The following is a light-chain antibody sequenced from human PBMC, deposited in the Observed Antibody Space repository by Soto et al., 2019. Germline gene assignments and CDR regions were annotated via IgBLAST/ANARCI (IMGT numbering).Light chain of an antibody. Sequence: DIQMTQSPSTLSGSVGDRVTITCRASQTISSWLAWYQQKPGKAPKLLIYKASTLKSGVPSRFSGSGSGTEFTLTISSLQPDDFATYCCQHYNRYSEAFGQGTKVELK. CDR1: QTISSW. CDR2: KAS. V-gene: IGKV1-5*03. CDR3: QHYNRYSEA. J-gene: IGKJ1*01.